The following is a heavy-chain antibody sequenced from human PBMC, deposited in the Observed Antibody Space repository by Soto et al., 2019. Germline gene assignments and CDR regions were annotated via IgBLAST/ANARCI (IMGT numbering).Heavy chain of an antibody. V-gene: IGHV2-5*02. D-gene: IGHD6-19*01. Sequence: QITLKESGPTLVKPTQSLTLTCTFSGFSLSTSGVGVGWIRQPPGKALEWLALIYWDDDKRYSPSLKSRLTITHDTSKHQVVLTMTNMDPVDTATSYCAQKPCIAVAGTFPCHYWGQGTLVTVSS. J-gene: IGHJ4*02. CDR2: IYWDDDK. CDR3: AQKPCIAVAGTFPCHY. CDR1: GFSLSTSGVG.